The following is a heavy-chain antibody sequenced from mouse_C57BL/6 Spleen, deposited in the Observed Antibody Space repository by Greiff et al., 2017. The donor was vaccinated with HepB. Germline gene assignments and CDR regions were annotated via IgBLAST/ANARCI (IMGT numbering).Heavy chain of an antibody. J-gene: IGHJ3*01. CDR3: ARRGLRYGSSYDAY. Sequence: EVQLQQSGPVLVKPGASVKMSCKASGYTFTDYYMNWVKQSHGKSLEWIGVINPYNGGTSYNQKFKGKATLTVDKSSSTAYMELNSLTSEDSAVYYCARRGLRYGSSYDAYWGQGTLVTVSA. CDR2: INPYNGGT. V-gene: IGHV1-19*01. D-gene: IGHD1-1*01. CDR1: GYTFTDYY.